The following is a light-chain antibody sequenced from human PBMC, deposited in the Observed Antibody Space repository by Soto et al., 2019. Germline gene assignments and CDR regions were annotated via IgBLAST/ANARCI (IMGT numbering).Light chain of an antibody. Sequence: EIVLTQSPATLSLSPGERATLSCRASQSVSSYLAWYQQKPGQAPRLLIYDPSNSATGIPARFSGSGSGTDFTLNISSLEPEDFAVYYCQQRSNWPSTFGGGTKVEIK. V-gene: IGKV3-11*01. CDR1: QSVSSY. CDR2: DPS. J-gene: IGKJ4*01. CDR3: QQRSNWPST.